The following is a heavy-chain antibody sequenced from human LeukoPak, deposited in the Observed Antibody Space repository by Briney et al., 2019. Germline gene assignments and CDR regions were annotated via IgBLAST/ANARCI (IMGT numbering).Heavy chain of an antibody. CDR2: ISCRGDNI. J-gene: IGHJ4*02. CDR3: SRDSALAAFNY. CDR1: GLTSICNS. D-gene: IGHD6-19*01. Sequence: GGSLRLSCAISGLTSICNSMNWVRQAPGKGLEWVSTISCRGDNIYYADSFKGRFTTSRDSAKSSLYLQMTSLRADDTAVYYCSRDSALAAFNYWGQGTLVTVSS. V-gene: IGHV3-21*04.